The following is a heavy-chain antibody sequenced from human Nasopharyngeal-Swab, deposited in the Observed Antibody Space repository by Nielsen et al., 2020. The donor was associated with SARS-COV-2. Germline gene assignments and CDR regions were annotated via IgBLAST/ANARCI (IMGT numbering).Heavy chain of an antibody. D-gene: IGHD3/OR15-3a*01. J-gene: IGHJ4*02. CDR1: GFSFSSYS. CDR3: ARDRESIFWSGYSFDY. V-gene: IGHV3-30-3*01. Sequence: GESLKISCVASGFSFSSYSMHWVRQAPGKGLEWVAVMSNDGTNEYYVDSVKGRFSISRDNSKDTVCLQMASLKPEDTAVYYCARDRESIFWSGYSFDYWGQGILVTVSS. CDR2: MSNDGTNE.